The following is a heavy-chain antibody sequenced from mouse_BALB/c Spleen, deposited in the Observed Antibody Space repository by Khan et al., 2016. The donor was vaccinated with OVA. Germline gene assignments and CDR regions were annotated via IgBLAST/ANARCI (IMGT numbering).Heavy chain of an antibody. V-gene: IGHV2-9*02. J-gene: IGHJ2*01. CDR2: IWTGGST. CDR3: ARGALGPDYFDY. Sequence: VQLQESGPGLVAPSQSLSITRTVSGFSLANYAVHWVRQPPGKGLEWLGIIWTGGSTNYNSALMSRLSLSKDNSKNHVFLNMNSLQTDDTAIYCCARGALGPDYFDYWGQGTTLTVTS. CDR1: GFSLANYA. D-gene: IGHD4-1*01.